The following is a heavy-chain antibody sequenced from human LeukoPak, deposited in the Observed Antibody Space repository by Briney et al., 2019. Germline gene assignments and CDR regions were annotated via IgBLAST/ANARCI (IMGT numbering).Heavy chain of an antibody. J-gene: IGHJ4*02. Sequence: ASVKVSCKASGYTFTSYGLSWVRQAPGQGLEWMGWISGHNGNTNYAQNLQGRVTMTTDTSTSTAYMELRSLRSDDTAVYYCARLRIQLWFDYWGQGTLVTVSS. V-gene: IGHV1-18*01. CDR1: GYTFTSYG. CDR3: ARLRIQLWFDY. CDR2: ISGHNGNT. D-gene: IGHD5-18*01.